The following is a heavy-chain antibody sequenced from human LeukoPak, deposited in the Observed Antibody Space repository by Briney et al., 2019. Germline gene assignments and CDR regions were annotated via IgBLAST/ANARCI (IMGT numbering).Heavy chain of an antibody. V-gene: IGHV1-3*03. CDR3: ARDHCTNGVCYKGTLDY. CDR2: INAGNANT. Sequence: GASVKVSCKASGYTFTSYVIHWVRQAPGQRLEWMGWINAGNANTKYSQDFQGRVTITKDTSATTAYMELSSLRPEDMAVYYCARDHCTNGVCYKGTLDYWGQGALVTVSS. J-gene: IGHJ4*02. CDR1: GYTFTSYV. D-gene: IGHD2-8*01.